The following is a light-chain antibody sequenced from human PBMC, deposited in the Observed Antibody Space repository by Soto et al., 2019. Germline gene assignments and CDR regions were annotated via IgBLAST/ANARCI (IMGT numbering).Light chain of an antibody. Sequence: QSVLTQPTSGSEAPRQRVTLSCSGSSSNIGNNAVNGYQQLPGKAPKLLIYYDDLLHAGVSDRFSGSKYGTSASLAISWLKSEDESDYYCAAWDDRRNGHGFGGATKLTVL. CDR1: SSNIGNNA. CDR3: AAWDDRRNGHG. J-gene: IGLJ3*02. CDR2: YDD. V-gene: IGLV1-36*01.